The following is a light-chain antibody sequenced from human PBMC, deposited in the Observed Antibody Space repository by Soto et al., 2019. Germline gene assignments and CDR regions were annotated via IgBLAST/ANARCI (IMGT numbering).Light chain of an antibody. Sequence: QSVLTQPASVSGSPGQSITISCTGTSSDVGGYNYVSWYQQHPGTAPKLMIYEVSNRPSGVSNRFSGSKSGNTASLTISGLQAEDEADYYCSSYTSSSTLTTIGTGTKLTVL. CDR3: SSYTSSSTLTT. CDR2: EVS. V-gene: IGLV2-14*01. CDR1: SSDVGGYNY. J-gene: IGLJ1*01.